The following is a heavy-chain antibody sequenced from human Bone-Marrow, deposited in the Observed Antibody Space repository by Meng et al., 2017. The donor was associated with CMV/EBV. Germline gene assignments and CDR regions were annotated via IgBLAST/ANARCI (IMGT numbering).Heavy chain of an antibody. J-gene: IGHJ4*02. CDR3: AKVTWEGSSPGSDS. CDR1: GFTLSSYA. V-gene: IGHV3-23*01. D-gene: IGHD3-10*01. CDR2: MKGGGIT. Sequence: CAAYGFTLSSYAMGWVRQAAEKGLEWVSAMKGGGITYYADSVKGRFTISRDNSKNTLYLQMNSLRAEDTAIYYCAKVTWEGSSPGSDSWGQGTLVTVSS.